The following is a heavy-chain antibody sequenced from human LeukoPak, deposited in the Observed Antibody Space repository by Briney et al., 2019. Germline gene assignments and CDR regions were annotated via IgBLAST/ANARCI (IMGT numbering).Heavy chain of an antibody. D-gene: IGHD2-2*01. CDR1: GYTFTSYG. V-gene: IGHV1-18*01. CDR2: ISAYNGNT. Sequence: ASVKVSCKASGYTFTSYGIGWVRQAPGQGLEWMGWISAYNGNTNYAQKLQGRVTMTTDTSTSTAYMELRSLRSDDTAVYYCARDQLPDIVVVLNYYYGMDVWGQGTTVTVSS. J-gene: IGHJ6*02. CDR3: ARDQLPDIVVVLNYYYGMDV.